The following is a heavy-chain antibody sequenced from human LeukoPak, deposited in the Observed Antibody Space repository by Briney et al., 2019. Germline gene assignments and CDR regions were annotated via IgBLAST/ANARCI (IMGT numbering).Heavy chain of an antibody. D-gene: IGHD5-24*01. J-gene: IGHJ4*02. CDR3: ARVTLPGRDGYNGGGYYFDY. V-gene: IGHV4-31*03. CDR2: IYYSGST. Sequence: SETLSLTCTVSGGSISSGGYYWSWIRQHPGKGLEWIGCIYYSGSTYYNPSLKSRVSISVDTSKNHFSLKLSSVTAADTAVYYCARVTLPGRDGYNGGGYYFDYWGQGTLVTVSS. CDR1: GGSISSGGYY.